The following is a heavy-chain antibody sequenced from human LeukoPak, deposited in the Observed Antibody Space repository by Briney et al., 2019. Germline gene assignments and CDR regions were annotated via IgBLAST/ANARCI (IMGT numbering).Heavy chain of an antibody. J-gene: IGHJ4*02. CDR2: MNPNSGNT. D-gene: IGHD2-2*01. Sequence: GESLKISCKGSGYSFTSYWIGWVCQMPGKGLEWMGWMNPNSGNTGYAQKFQGRVTMTRNTSISTAYMELSSLRSEDTAVYYCARGHRVVVPAATYYFDYWGQGTLVTVSS. CDR1: GYSFTSYW. V-gene: IGHV1-8*02. CDR3: ARGHRVVVPAATYYFDY.